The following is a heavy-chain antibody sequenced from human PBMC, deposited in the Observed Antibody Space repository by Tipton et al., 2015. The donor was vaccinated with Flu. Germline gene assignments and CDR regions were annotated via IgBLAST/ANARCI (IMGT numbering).Heavy chain of an antibody. D-gene: IGHD6-13*01. Sequence: CAASGFTFSSYWMSWVRQAPGKGLEWVANIKQDGSEKYYVDSVKGRFTISRDNAKNSLYLQMNSLRAEDTAVYYCEVAAADFDYWGQGTLVTVSS. CDR2: IKQDGSEK. J-gene: IGHJ4*02. CDR1: GFTFSSYW. CDR3: EVAAADFDY. V-gene: IGHV3-7*01.